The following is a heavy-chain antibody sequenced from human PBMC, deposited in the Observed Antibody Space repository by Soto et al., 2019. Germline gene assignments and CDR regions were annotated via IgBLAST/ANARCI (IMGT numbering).Heavy chain of an antibody. Sequence: PSETLSLGCTFSGGSISIGGYSWSWIRQHPGKGLEWIGYIYYSGSTYYNPSLKSRVTISVDTSKNQFSLKLSSVTAADTAVYYCASANYYVWGSSRYAYADYWGQGTMVTVSS. V-gene: IGHV4-31*03. CDR1: GGSISIGGYS. D-gene: IGHD3-16*02. CDR3: ASANYYVWGSSRYAYADY. J-gene: IGHJ4*02. CDR2: IYYSGST.